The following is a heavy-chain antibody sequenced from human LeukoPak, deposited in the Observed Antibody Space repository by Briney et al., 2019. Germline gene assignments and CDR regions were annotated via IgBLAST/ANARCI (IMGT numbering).Heavy chain of an antibody. CDR3: AKSRYTGSNTNDY. Sequence: GGSLRLSCAASGFTFSSYAMSWVRQAPGTGLQCVSGIRSSGGSTYYADSVKGRFTISRDNSKNTLFLQMNSLRAEDTAVYYCAKSRYTGSNTNDYWGQGTLVTVSS. V-gene: IGHV3-23*01. D-gene: IGHD2-2*02. J-gene: IGHJ4*02. CDR2: IRSSGGST. CDR1: GFTFSSYA.